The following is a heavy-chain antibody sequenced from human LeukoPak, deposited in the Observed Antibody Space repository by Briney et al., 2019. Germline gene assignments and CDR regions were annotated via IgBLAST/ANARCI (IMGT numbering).Heavy chain of an antibody. CDR2: IYYSGST. V-gene: IGHV4-39*07. CDR1: GGSISSSSYY. CDR3: AANVELLWFGELLYY. Sequence: SETLSLTCTVSGGSISSSSYYWGWIRQPPGKGLEWIGSIYYSGSTYYNPSLKSRVTISVDTSKNQFSLKLSSVTAADTAVYYCAANVELLWFGELLYYWGQGTLVTVSS. J-gene: IGHJ4*02. D-gene: IGHD3-10*01.